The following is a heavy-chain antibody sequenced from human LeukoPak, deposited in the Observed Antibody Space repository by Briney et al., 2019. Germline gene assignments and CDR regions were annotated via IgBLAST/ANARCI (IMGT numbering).Heavy chain of an antibody. J-gene: IGHJ6*03. V-gene: IGHV4-59*11. CDR3: ARAVATITQLYYSYYYMDV. CDR2: IYYSGST. D-gene: IGHD5-12*01. CDR1: GGSISSHY. Sequence: SETLSLTCTVSGGSISSHYWSWLRQPPGKGLEWFGYIYYSGSTNYNPSLKSRVTISVDTSKNQFSLKLSSVTAADTAVYYCARAVATITQLYYSYYYMDVWGKGTTVTVSS.